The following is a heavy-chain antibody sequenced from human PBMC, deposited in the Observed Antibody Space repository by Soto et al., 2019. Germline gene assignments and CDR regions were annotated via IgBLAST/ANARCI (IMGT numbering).Heavy chain of an antibody. D-gene: IGHD3-10*01. CDR1: GYTFNSYT. CDR2: ISPDDGNT. CDR3: ARVEDPFGESLN. Sequence: GASVKVSCKTSGYTFNSYTIAWVRQAPGQGLEWLGWISPDDGNTEYEQKFQGRVTMTADTLTNNAYLELRSLKSDDTAIYYCARVEDPFGESLNWGQGTPVTVSS. J-gene: IGHJ4*02. V-gene: IGHV1-18*01.